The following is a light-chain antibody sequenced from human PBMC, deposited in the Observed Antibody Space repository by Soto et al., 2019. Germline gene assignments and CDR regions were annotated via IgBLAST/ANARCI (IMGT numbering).Light chain of an antibody. CDR3: KQSYSTPT. CDR1: QSIRSY. V-gene: IGKV1-39*01. Sequence: DIQMTQSPSSLSASVGDRVTITCQASQSIRSYLNWYQQKPGKAPKLLIYAASSLQSGVTSRFSGSGSGTDFTLTISSLQPEDFATYYWKQSYSTPTFVQGTKVEIK. J-gene: IGKJ1*01. CDR2: AAS.